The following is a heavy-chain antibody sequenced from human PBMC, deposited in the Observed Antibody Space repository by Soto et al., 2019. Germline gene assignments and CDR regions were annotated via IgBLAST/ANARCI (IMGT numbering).Heavy chain of an antibody. CDR1: GGTFSSYA. D-gene: IGHD5-18*01. J-gene: IGHJ4*02. CDR2: IIPIFGTA. V-gene: IGHV1-69*13. Sequence: ASVKVSCKASGGTFSSYAISWVRQAPGQGLEWMGGIIPIFGTANYAQKFQGRVTITADESTSTAYMELSSLRSEDTAVYYCAREGYSYGPFDYWGQGTLVTVSS. CDR3: AREGYSYGPFDY.